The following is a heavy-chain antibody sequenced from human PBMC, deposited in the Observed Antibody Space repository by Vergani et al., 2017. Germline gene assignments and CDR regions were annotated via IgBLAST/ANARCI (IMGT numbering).Heavy chain of an antibody. CDR1: GGSFSGYY. CDR3: AGTVAGTYYFDY. Sequence: QVQLQQWGAGLLKPSETLSLTCAVYGGSFSGYYWSWIRQPPGKGLEWIGEINHSGSTNYNPSLKSRVTISVDTSKNQFSLKLSSVTAADTAVYYCAGTVAGTYYFDYWGQGTLVTVSS. J-gene: IGHJ4*02. D-gene: IGHD6-19*01. CDR2: INHSGST. V-gene: IGHV4-34*01.